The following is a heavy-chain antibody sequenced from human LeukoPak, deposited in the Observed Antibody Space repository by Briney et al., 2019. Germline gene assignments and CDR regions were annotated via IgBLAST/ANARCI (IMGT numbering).Heavy chain of an antibody. CDR2: IYHSGST. V-gene: IGHV4-30-2*01. Sequence: PSQTLSLTCAVSGGSISSGGYSWSWIRQPPGKGLEWIGYIYHSGSTYYNPSLKSRVTISVDRSKNQFSLKLSSVTAADTAVYYCARGNDFWSGSEDYWGQGTLVTVSS. CDR1: GGSISSGGYS. CDR3: ARGNDFWSGSEDY. J-gene: IGHJ4*02. D-gene: IGHD3-3*01.